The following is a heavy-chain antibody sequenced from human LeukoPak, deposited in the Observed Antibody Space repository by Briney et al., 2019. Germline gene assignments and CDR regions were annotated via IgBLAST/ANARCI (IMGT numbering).Heavy chain of an antibody. D-gene: IGHD1-1*01. J-gene: IGHJ4*02. CDR1: GGSISSYH. V-gene: IGHV4-59*01. CDR3: ASLNWNDRDY. CDR2: IYYSGST. Sequence: SGTLSLTCTVSGGSISSYHWSWIRQPPGKGLEWIGYIYYSGSTNYNPSLKSRVTISVDTSKNQFSLKLSSVTAADTAVYYCASLNWNDRDYWGQGTLVTVSS.